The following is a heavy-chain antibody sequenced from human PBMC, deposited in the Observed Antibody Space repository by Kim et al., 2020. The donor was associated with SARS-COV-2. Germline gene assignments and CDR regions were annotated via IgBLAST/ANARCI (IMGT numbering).Heavy chain of an antibody. CDR2: IYPDDSET. J-gene: IGHJ5*01. Sequence: GESLKISCKGSGYDFGSYSIGWVRQLPGKGLEWMGVIYPDDSETRYSPSFQGQVTVSADKSINTAFLQWNSLKASDTAMYYCARLGGAAVDTWFFDPWGQGTLVTVSS. D-gene: IGHD6-13*01. CDR1: GYDFGSYS. CDR3: ARLGGAAVDTWFFDP. V-gene: IGHV5-51*01.